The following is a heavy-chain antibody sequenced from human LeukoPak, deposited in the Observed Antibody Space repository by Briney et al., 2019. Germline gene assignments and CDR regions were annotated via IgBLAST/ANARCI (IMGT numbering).Heavy chain of an antibody. D-gene: IGHD5-12*01. V-gene: IGHV4-59*01. Sequence: SGTLSLTCAVSGGSISSYCWNWIRQPPGKGLEWIGYIYYSGSTTYNPSLKSRVTMSIDTSKNQFSLKLTSVTAADTAVYYCARQKVATTYFDYWGQGTLVTVSS. J-gene: IGHJ4*02. CDR1: GGSISSYC. CDR2: IYYSGST. CDR3: ARQKVATTYFDY.